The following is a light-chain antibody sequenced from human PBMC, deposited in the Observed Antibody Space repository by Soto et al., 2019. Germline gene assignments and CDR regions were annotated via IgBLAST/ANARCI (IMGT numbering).Light chain of an antibody. CDR3: QQSYITLWT. CDR1: QSISSY. J-gene: IGKJ1*01. V-gene: IGKV1-39*01. CDR2: AAS. Sequence: IPLSLSPSSLSASVGDRGLITCRASQSISSYLDWYQQKPGKAPKLLIYAASSLQSGFPSRFSGSGSGTDFTLTISSLQPEDFATYYCQQSYITLWTFGQGTKVDIK.